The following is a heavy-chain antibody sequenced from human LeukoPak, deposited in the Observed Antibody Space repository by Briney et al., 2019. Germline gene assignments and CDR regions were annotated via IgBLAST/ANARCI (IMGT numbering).Heavy chain of an antibody. CDR1: AGSFSGYY. D-gene: IGHD2-15*01. CDR3: ARGVRSGVAGMFYLES. V-gene: IGHV4-34*01. Sequence: PSETLSLTCAVYAGSFSGYYWSWIRQSPEKGLEWIGEINHSETTNSNYNPSLESRVTISLDTSKNQFFLKVHSVTAADTAIYYCARGVRSGVAGMFYLESWSQGTRVTVSS. J-gene: IGHJ4*02. CDR2: INHSETTNS.